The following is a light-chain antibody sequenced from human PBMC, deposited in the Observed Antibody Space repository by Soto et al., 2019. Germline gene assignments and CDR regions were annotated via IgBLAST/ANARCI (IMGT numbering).Light chain of an antibody. J-gene: IGKJ5*01. CDR2: AAS. CDR1: QGISNY. V-gene: IGKV1-39*01. CDR3: QQSYSTPPIT. Sequence: DIQMTQSPSPMPASVEDRVTITCPASQGISNYLAWYQQKPGKAPTLLIYAASSLQSGVPSRFSGSGSGTDFTLTISSLQPEDFATYYCQQSYSTPPITFGQGTRLEIK.